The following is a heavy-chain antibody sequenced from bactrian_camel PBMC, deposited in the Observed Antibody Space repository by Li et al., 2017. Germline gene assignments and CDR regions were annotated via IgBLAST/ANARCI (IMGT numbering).Heavy chain of an antibody. V-gene: IGHV3S1*01. CDR3: VRDHRSSGGTWLFSY. CDR1: GFTFSVYW. D-gene: IGHD7*01. Sequence: HVQLVESGGGLVQPGGSLRLSCVVSGFTFSVYWIHWVRQVPGKGLEWVSSITNGGGSGTDYADSVKGRFTISRDNAKSTVYLQMNSQQPEDTAVYYSVRDHRSSGGTWLFSYWGQGTQVTVS. CDR2: ITNGGGSGT. J-gene: IGHJ6*01.